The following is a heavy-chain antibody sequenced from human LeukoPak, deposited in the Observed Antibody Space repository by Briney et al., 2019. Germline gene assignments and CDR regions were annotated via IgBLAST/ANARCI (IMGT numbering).Heavy chain of an antibody. Sequence: ASVKVCCKASGGTFSTYAISWVRQAPGQGLVWMGRIIPIFGIANYAQKFQGRVTITADKSTSTAYMALSSLRSEDTAVYYCARGNYYDTSAYWIFDYWGQGTLVTVSS. CDR3: ARGNYYDTSAYWIFDY. J-gene: IGHJ4*02. CDR2: IIPIFGIA. V-gene: IGHV1-69*04. D-gene: IGHD3-22*01. CDR1: GGTFSTYA.